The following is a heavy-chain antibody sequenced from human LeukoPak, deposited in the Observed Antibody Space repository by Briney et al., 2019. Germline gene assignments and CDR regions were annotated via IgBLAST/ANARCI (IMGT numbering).Heavy chain of an antibody. CDR2: IYYSGST. J-gene: IGHJ4*02. CDR3: TTVSTIAAAGRN. Sequence: SETLSLTCTVSGASISSSSYYWGWIRQPPGKGLEWIGSIYYSGSTYYNPSLKSRVTISVDTSKNQFSLKLSSVTAADTAVYYCTTVSTIAAAGRNWGQGTLVTVSS. V-gene: IGHV4-39*03. D-gene: IGHD6-13*01. CDR1: GASISSSSYY.